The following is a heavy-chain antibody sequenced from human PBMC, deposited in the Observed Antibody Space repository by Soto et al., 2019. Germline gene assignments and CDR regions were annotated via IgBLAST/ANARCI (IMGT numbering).Heavy chain of an antibody. D-gene: IGHD2-2*01. J-gene: IGHJ5*02. CDR2: ISYDGSNK. Sequence: GGALRLSCAASGFTFSSYGMHWVRQAPGKGLEWVAVISYDGSNKYYADSVKGRFTISRDNSKNTLYLQMNSLRAEDTAVYYCAKDIGYCSSTSCYLGSWGQGTLVTV. V-gene: IGHV3-30*18. CDR3: AKDIGYCSSTSCYLGS. CDR1: GFTFSSYG.